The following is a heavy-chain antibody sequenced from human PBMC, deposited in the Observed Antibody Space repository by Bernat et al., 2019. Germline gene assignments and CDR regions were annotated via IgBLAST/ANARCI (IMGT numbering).Heavy chain of an antibody. J-gene: IGHJ4*02. CDR3: APTQVDCSGGSCYPRPFDY. CDR1: GYTFTGYY. V-gene: IGHV1-2*06. CDR2: INPNSGGT. Sequence: QVQLVQSGAEVKKPGASVKVSCKASGYTFTGYYMHWVRQAPGQGLEWMGRINPNSGGTNYAQKFQGRVPMTRDTSISTAYMELSRLRSDDTAVYYCAPTQVDCSGGSCYPRPFDYWGQGTLVTVSS. D-gene: IGHD2-15*01.